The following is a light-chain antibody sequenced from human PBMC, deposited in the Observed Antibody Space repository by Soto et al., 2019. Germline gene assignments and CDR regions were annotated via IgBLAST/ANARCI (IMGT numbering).Light chain of an antibody. CDR2: AAS. CDR3: QQGNSVPLT. J-gene: IGKJ4*01. V-gene: IGKV1-39*01. CDR1: QNIGNY. Sequence: DIRLTQSPSSLSASVGERVTITCRASQNIGNYLNWYQEKSGKAPKLLIYAASSLPSDVPPRFSGSGSGADCTLTISSLQPEDFATYYCQQGNSVPLTFGGGTKVEIK.